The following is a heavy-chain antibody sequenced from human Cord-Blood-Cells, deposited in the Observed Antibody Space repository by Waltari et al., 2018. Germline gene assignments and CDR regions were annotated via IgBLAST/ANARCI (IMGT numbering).Heavy chain of an antibody. V-gene: IGHV3-7*01. Sequence: EVQLVESGGGLVQPGGSLRLFCAVSGFTFSTYWMSWVRQAPGKVLDGVPNNKEDGGGEYYVYSVKGRFTISRDSAKNSLYLHMNRLRAEDTAVFYCARVGLEFLHWGGARDAFDIWGEGTMVTVSS. D-gene: IGHD7-27*01. J-gene: IGHJ3*02. CDR2: NKEDGGGE. CDR1: GFTFSTYW. CDR3: ARVGLEFLHWGGARDAFDI.